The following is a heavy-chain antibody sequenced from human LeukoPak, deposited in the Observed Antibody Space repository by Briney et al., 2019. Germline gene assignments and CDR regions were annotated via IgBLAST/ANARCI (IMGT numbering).Heavy chain of an antibody. V-gene: IGHV1-8*03. J-gene: IGHJ3*02. CDR2: MNPNSGNT. D-gene: IGHD5-18*01. CDR1: VYTFTSYD. CDR3: ARGKLSPGI. Sequence: ASVKVSCKASVYTFTSYDINWVQQATGQGLEWMGWMNPNSGNTGYAQKFQGRITITRNTSISTAYMELSSLRSEDTAVYYCARGKLSPGIWGQGTMVTASS.